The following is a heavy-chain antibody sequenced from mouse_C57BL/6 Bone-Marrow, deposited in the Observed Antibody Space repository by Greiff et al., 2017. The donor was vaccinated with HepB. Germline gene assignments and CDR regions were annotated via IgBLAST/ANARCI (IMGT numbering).Heavy chain of an antibody. Sequence: EVKLMESGGDLVKPGGSLKLSCAASGFTFSSYGMSWVRQTPDKRLEWVATISSGGSYTYYPDSVKGRFTISRDNAKNTLYLQMSSLKSEDTAMYYCARHYAYFDYWGQGTTLTVSS. CDR2: ISSGGSYT. J-gene: IGHJ2*01. CDR3: ARHYAYFDY. CDR1: GFTFSSYG. D-gene: IGHD6-5*01. V-gene: IGHV5-6*01.